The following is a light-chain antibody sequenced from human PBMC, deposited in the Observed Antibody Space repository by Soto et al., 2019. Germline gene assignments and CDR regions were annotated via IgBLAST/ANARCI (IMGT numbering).Light chain of an antibody. CDR3: QQSYSCPPWT. CDR1: QSISRY. V-gene: IGKV1-39*01. CDR2: AAS. Sequence: DIQMTQSPSSLSASIGDRVTITCRASQSISRYLNWYQQKPGKAPKLLIYAASSLQSGVPSRFSDRGSCTDFTLTIRSLQPEDFASYYCQQSYSCPPWTFGQRTEVEIK. J-gene: IGKJ1*01.